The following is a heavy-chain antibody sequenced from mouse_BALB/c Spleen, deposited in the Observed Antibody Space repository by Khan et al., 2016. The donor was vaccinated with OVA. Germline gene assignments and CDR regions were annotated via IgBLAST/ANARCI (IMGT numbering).Heavy chain of an antibody. CDR3: SRAATCYDFSFPY. Sequence: VQLQQSGPELVEPGASVKMSCKASGYTFTNYVMHWVQQKHGPGLEWIGYINPYNAGTRYNEKFQGKAPLTSDISSTTAVREFSSLTSAYSAVDYCSRAATCYDFSFPYWGQGTLVTVSA. J-gene: IGHJ3*01. CDR2: INPYNAGT. CDR1: GYTFTNYV. D-gene: IGHD2-3*01. V-gene: IGHV1S136*01.